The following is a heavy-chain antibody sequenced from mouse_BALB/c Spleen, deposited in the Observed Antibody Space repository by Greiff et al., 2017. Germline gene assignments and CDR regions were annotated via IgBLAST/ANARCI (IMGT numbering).Heavy chain of an antibody. CDR3: ARFYYYGSSY. Sequence: QVQLQQPGAELVKPGASVKLSCKASGYTFTSYWMHWVKQRPGQGLEWIGEINPSNGRTNYNEKFKSKATLTVDKSSSTAYMQLSSLTSEDSAVYYCARFYYYGSSYWGQGTTLTVSS. CDR2: INPSNGRT. D-gene: IGHD1-1*01. J-gene: IGHJ2*01. V-gene: IGHV1S81*02. CDR1: GYTFTSYW.